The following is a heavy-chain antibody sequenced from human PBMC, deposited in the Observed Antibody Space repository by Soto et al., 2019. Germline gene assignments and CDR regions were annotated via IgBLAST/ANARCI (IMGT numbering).Heavy chain of an antibody. CDR3: ARGVKREVAGVDP. D-gene: IGHD6-19*01. CDR2: IYYSGST. J-gene: IGHJ5*02. CDR1: GGSISSGGYY. V-gene: IGHV4-31*03. Sequence: PSETLSLTCTVSGGSISSGGYYWSWIRQHPGKGLEWIGYIYYSGSTYYNPSLKSRVTISVDTSKNQFSLKLSSVTAADTAVYYCARGVKREVAGVDPWGQGTLVTVSS.